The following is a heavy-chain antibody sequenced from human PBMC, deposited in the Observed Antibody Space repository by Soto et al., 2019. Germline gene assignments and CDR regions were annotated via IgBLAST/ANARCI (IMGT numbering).Heavy chain of an antibody. J-gene: IGHJ4*02. D-gene: IGHD4-17*01. Sequence: QVQLVESGGGVVQPGRSLRLSCAASGFTFSYYPMHWVRQAPGMGLEWVAVISYDGSNKYYADSVKGRFTISRDNSKNTLYLQMYSLRSEDTAVYYCARGLCGFDGDYNYFDYWGQGTMVTVSS. CDR1: GFTFSYYP. CDR2: ISYDGSNK. CDR3: ARGLCGFDGDYNYFDY. V-gene: IGHV3-30-3*01.